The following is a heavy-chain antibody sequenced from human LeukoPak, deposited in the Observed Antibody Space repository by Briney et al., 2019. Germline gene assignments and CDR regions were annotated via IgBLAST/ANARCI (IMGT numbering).Heavy chain of an antibody. CDR3: ARDRTGGWFAP. CDR2: IYSGDNT. V-gene: IGHV3-66*01. D-gene: IGHD3/OR15-3a*01. CDR1: GFIVSSNY. J-gene: IGHJ5*02. Sequence: PGGSLRLSCAASGFIVSSNYMSWVRQAPGKGLEWVSIIYSGDNTYYADSVKGRFTISRDNSKNTLYLQMNSLRAEDTAVYYCARDRTGGWFAPWGQGTLVTVSS.